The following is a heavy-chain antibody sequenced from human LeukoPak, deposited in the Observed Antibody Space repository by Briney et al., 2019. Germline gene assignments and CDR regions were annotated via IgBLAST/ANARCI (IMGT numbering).Heavy chain of an antibody. CDR1: GFTFSNNW. V-gene: IGHV3-7*02. J-gene: IGHJ4*02. D-gene: IGHD3-22*01. CDR3: ARVRYDSSGYYLDY. Sequence: GGSLRLSCAASGFTFSNNWMSWVRQAPGQGLEWVANIKEDGSEKHYVDSVKGRFTISRDNAKNPLYLQMNSLRAEDTAVYYCARVRYDSSGYYLDYWGQGTLVTVSS. CDR2: IKEDGSEK.